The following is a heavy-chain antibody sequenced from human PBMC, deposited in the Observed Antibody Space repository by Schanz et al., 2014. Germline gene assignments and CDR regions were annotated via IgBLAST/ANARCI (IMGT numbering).Heavy chain of an antibody. J-gene: IGHJ5*02. CDR1: GFIFGSSV. CDR2: ITGASDHI. Sequence: VQLVESGGGVVQPGGSLRLSCAASGFIFGSSVMAWVRQAPGKGLEWVSGITGASDHIDYAESVKGRFTISRDNSKNLLYLQMNSLRAEDTAVYYCTRDVRLDRRGNWFDPWGQGTLXTVSS. V-gene: IGHV3-23*04. D-gene: IGHD1-1*01. CDR3: TRDVRLDRRGNWFDP.